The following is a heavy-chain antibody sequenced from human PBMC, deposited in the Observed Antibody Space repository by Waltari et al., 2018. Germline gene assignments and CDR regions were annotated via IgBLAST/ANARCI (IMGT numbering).Heavy chain of an antibody. CDR2: INPNRSGT. CDR1: GYTFTGYY. Sequence: QVQLVQSGAEVKKPGASVKVSCKASGYTFTGYYMHWVRQAPGQGLEWMGRINPNRSGTNYAQKFQGRVTMTRDTSISTANMGLSRLRSDDTAVYYCARVTVVGATFDAFDIWGQGTMVTVSS. CDR3: ARVTVVGATFDAFDI. V-gene: IGHV1-2*06. D-gene: IGHD1-26*01. J-gene: IGHJ3*02.